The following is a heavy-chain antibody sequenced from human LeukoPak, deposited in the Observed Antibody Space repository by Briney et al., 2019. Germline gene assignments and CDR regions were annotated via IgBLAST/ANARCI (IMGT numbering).Heavy chain of an antibody. Sequence: SETLSLTCTVSGGSISRYYWSWIRQPPGKGLEWIGYIYYSGSTNYNPSLKSRVTISVDTSKNQFSLKLSSVTAADTAVYYCARLKYYYDSSGYRAEYFQHWGQGTLVTVSS. D-gene: IGHD3-22*01. J-gene: IGHJ1*01. V-gene: IGHV4-59*01. CDR3: ARLKYYYDSSGYRAEYFQH. CDR1: GGSISRYY. CDR2: IYYSGST.